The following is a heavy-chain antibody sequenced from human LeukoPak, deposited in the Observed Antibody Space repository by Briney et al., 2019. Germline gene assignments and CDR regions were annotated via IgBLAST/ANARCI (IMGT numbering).Heavy chain of an antibody. CDR1: GGSFSGYY. CDR2: INHSGST. V-gene: IGHV4-34*01. J-gene: IGHJ4*02. CDR3: ARGLDYGDLTDYFDY. Sequence: SETLSLTCAVYGGSFSGYYWSWIRQPPGKGLEWIGEINHSGSTNHNPSLKSRVTISVDTSKNQFSLKLSSVTAADTAVYYCARGLDYGDLTDYFDYWGQGTLVTVSS. D-gene: IGHD4-17*01.